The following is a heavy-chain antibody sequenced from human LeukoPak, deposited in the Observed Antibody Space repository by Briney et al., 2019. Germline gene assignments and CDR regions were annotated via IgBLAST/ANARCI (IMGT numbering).Heavy chain of an antibody. Sequence: GGSLRLSCAASGFSLDDYAMHWVRQAPGKGLEWVSGISWNSGSIGYAASVKGRFTISRDNAKNSLSLQMNSLRAEDTALYYCAKDIRAPDTYGGFDYWGQGILVTVSS. CDR1: GFSLDDYA. CDR2: ISWNSGSI. CDR3: AKDIRAPDTYGGFDY. J-gene: IGHJ4*02. V-gene: IGHV3-9*01. D-gene: IGHD5-18*01.